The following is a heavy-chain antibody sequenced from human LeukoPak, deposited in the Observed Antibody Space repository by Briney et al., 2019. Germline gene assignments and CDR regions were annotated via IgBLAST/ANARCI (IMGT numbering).Heavy chain of an antibody. J-gene: IGHJ4*02. CDR1: GYTFTIYG. CDR2: ISGYNGNT. D-gene: IGHD3-10*01. Sequence: ASVKVSCKTSGYTFTIYGINWVRQAPGQGLEWMGWISGYNGNTNYVQKLQGRVTMTTDTSTSTAYMELRSLRADDTAVYYCAGLLSGSGSYSFDYWGQGTLVTVSS. V-gene: IGHV1-18*01. CDR3: AGLLSGSGSYSFDY.